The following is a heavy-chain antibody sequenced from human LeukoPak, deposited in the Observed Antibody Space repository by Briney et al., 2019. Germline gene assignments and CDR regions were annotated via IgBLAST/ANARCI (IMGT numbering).Heavy chain of an antibody. Sequence: SETLSLTCGVSGYSISSGYYWGWIRQPPGKGLEWIGSIYHSGSTYYNPSLKSRVTISVDTSKNQFSLKLSSVTAADTAVYYCARDSSPTIEGVRFAEWLFRFDPWGQGTLVTVSS. V-gene: IGHV4-38-2*02. D-gene: IGHD3-3*01. CDR3: ARDSSPTIEGVRFAEWLFRFDP. J-gene: IGHJ5*02. CDR1: GYSISSGYY. CDR2: IYHSGST.